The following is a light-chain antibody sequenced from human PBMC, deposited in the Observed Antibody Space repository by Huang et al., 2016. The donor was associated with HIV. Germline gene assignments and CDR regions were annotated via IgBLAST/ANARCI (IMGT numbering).Light chain of an antibody. J-gene: IGKJ2*01. CDR2: GAS. V-gene: IGKV3-15*01. CDR3: QRYNGWPPYT. CDR1: QNIDSN. Sequence: EIVMTQSPVTLSVSPGERASQNIDSNLAWYQQKSGQAPRLLIYGASTRATGIPARFSGSGSGTEFTLTISRLQSEDFVVYYCQRYNGWPPYTFGQGIKLEIK.